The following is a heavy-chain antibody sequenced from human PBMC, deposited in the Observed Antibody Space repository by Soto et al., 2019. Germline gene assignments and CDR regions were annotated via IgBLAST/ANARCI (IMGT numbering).Heavy chain of an antibody. J-gene: IGHJ4*02. CDR3: ARGYLVLWFGLDY. CDR1: SGSNGSGAYY. V-gene: IGHV4-30-4*01. Sequence: SETLSLTCTVSSGSNGSGAYYWSWIRQLPGEGLERIGYIYYSGSTYYSPSLKSRVTISVDTSKNQFSLKLSSVTAADTAVYYCARGYLVLWFGLDYWRQGTLVTVSS. D-gene: IGHD3-10*01. CDR2: IYYSGST.